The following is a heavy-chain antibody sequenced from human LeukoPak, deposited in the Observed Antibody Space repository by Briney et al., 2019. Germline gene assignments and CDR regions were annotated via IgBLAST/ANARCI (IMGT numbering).Heavy chain of an antibody. Sequence: SETLSLTCAVSGGSFSGHYWNWIRQPPGKGLEWIGEINHSGSTNYNPSLKSRVTISVDTSKNQFSLKLSSVTAADTAVFYCARVSVGAFDIWGQGTMVTVSS. CDR1: GGSFSGHY. CDR2: INHSGST. J-gene: IGHJ3*02. V-gene: IGHV4-34*01. CDR3: ARVSVGAFDI.